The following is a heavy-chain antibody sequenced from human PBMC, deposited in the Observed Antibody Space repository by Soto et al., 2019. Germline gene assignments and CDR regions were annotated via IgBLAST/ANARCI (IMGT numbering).Heavy chain of an antibody. V-gene: IGHV1-2*04. CDR1: GYTFTGYY. D-gene: IGHD3-16*01. Sequence: QVRLVQSGAAVKKPGASVKVSCKASGYTFTGYYMHWVRQAPGQGLEWMGWINPNSGGTNYAQKFQGWVTMTRDTSISTAYMELSRMRSDDTAVYYCAREGHYDYVCGSRSWYFDLWGRGTLVTVSS. CDR2: INPNSGGT. CDR3: AREGHYDYVCGSRSWYFDL. J-gene: IGHJ2*01.